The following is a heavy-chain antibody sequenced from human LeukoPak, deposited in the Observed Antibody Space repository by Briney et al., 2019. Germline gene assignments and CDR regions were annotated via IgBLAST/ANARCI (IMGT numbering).Heavy chain of an antibody. CDR1: GGSISSYY. D-gene: IGHD3-9*01. V-gene: IGHV4-59*01. CDR3: ARDQKYYDILTGFYYYYGMDV. J-gene: IGHJ6*02. CDR2: IYYSGST. Sequence: PSETLSLTCTVSGGSISSYYWSWIRPPPGKGLEWIGYIYYSGSTNYNPSLKSRVTISVDTSKNQFSLKLSSVTAADTAVYYCARDQKYYDILTGFYYYYGMDVWGQGTTVTVSS.